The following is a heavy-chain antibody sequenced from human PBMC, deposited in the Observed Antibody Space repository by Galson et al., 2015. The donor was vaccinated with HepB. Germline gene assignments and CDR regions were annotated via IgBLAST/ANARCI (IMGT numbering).Heavy chain of an antibody. Sequence: TLSLTCTVSGGSISSYYWSWIRQPPGKGLEWIGYIYYSGSTNYNPSLKSRVTISVDTSKNQFSLKLSSVTAADTAVYYCARMSMVRGGRFDYWGQGTLVTVSS. CDR3: ARMSMVRGGRFDY. V-gene: IGHV4-59*01. D-gene: IGHD3-10*01. J-gene: IGHJ4*02. CDR2: IYYSGST. CDR1: GGSISSYY.